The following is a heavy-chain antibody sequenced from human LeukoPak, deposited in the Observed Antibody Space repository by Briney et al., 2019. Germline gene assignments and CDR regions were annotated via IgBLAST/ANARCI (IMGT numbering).Heavy chain of an antibody. J-gene: IGHJ3*02. D-gene: IGHD1-26*01. CDR3: ARHVSKGARNAFDI. V-gene: IGHV4-59*08. CDR2: VYFYDFGST. Sequence: PSETLSLTCTVSGGSIRSYYWSWIRQPPGKGLEWIGYVYFYDFGSTSYNPSLKSRVTISADTSKNHLSLNLSSVTAADTAMYYCARHVSKGARNAFDIWGQGTMVTVSS. CDR1: GGSIRSYY.